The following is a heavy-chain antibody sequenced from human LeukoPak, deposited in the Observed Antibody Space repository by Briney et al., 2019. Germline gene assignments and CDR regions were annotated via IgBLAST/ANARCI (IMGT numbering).Heavy chain of an antibody. D-gene: IGHD6-19*01. CDR1: GYTFTGYY. V-gene: IGHV1-2*02. J-gene: IGHJ4*02. CDR2: INPNSGGT. CDR3: ARDRTRTGYSSGWYHDY. Sequence: ASVKVSCKASGYTFTGYYMHWVRQAPGQGLEWMGWINPNSGGTNYAQKFQGRVTMTRDTSITTAYMELSRLRSDDTAVYYCARDRTRTGYSSGWYHDYWGQGTLVTVSS.